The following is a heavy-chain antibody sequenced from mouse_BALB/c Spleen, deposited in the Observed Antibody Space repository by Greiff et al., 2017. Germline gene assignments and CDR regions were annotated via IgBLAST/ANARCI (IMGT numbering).Heavy chain of an antibody. CDR2: ISSGGSYT. CDR3: AREGEESGFAY. J-gene: IGHJ3*01. V-gene: IGHV5-9-4*01. Sequence: EVKLMESGGGLVKPGGSLKLSCAASGFTFSSYAMSWVRQSPEKRLEWVAEISSGGSYTYYPDTVTGRFTISRDNAKNTLYLEMSSLRSEDTAMYYCAREGEESGFAYWGQGTLVTVSA. CDR1: GFTFSSYA.